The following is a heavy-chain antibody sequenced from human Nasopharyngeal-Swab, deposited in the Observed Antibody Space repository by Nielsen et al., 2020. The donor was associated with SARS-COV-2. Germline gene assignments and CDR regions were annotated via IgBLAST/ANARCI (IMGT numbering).Heavy chain of an antibody. Sequence: VRQAPGKGLEWIGEMHHSGSTNYNPSLKSRVTISVDKSKNQFFLKLSSVTAADTAVYYCARRTVAGTVIDYWGQGTLVTVSS. CDR3: ARRTVAGTVIDY. J-gene: IGHJ4*02. CDR2: MHHSGST. D-gene: IGHD6-19*01. V-gene: IGHV4-4*02.